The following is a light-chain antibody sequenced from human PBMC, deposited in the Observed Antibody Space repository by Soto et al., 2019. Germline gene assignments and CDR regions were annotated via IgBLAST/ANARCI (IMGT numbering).Light chain of an antibody. CDR1: TGAVTSGRF. CDR2: STS. J-gene: IGLJ3*02. CDR3: LLYYGGWLWV. Sequence: QAVVTQEPSLTVSPGGTVTLTCASSTGAVTSGRFANWFQQKPGQAPRPLIYSTSNRHSWTPARFSGSLLGGKAALTLSGVQPEDEAEYYCLLYYGGWLWVFGEGPRSPS. V-gene: IGLV7-43*01.